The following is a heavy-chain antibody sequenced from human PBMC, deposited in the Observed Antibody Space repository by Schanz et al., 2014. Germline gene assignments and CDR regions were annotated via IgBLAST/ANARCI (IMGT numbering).Heavy chain of an antibody. CDR1: GGPLSSYP. V-gene: IGHV1-69*04. CDR2: VIPMLGIT. CDR3: ARELCSSTTCYVRYDP. J-gene: IGHJ5*02. D-gene: IGHD2-2*01. Sequence: QVQLVQSGAEMKKPGSSVRVSCKASGGPLSSYPINWVRQAPGQGLEWMGGVIPMLGITNYAERFQGRVTITADTSTAYMELSSLRSDDTAVYYCARELCSSTTCYVRYDPWGQGTLVTVSS.